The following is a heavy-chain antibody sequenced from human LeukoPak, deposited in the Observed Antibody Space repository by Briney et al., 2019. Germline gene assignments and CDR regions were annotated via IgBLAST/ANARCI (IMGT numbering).Heavy chain of an antibody. CDR3: ARGARLADFDY. V-gene: IGHV1-46*01. CDR1: GYTFSSYQ. Sequence: ASVKVSCKTSGYTFSSYQTHWVRQAPGQGLEWMGVINSNTGSAAYAEKLEGRVTVTRDTSTSTVYMEISSLRSDDTAVYYCARGARLADFDYWGQGTLVTVSS. J-gene: IGHJ4*02. D-gene: IGHD3-9*01. CDR2: INSNTGSA.